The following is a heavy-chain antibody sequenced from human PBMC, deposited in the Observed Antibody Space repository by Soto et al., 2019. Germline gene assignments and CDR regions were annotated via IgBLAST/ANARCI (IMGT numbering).Heavy chain of an antibody. J-gene: IGHJ4*02. V-gene: IGHV3-49*04. Sequence: PGGSLRLSCAASGFTFSNSCMHWVRQAPGKGLEWVGFIRSKAYGGTTEYAASVKGRFTISRDDSKSIAYLQMNSLKTEDTAVYYCTRGTKQQLASNWGQGTLVTVSS. CDR3: TRGTKQQLASN. D-gene: IGHD6-13*01. CDR2: IRSKAYGGTT. CDR1: GFTFSNSC.